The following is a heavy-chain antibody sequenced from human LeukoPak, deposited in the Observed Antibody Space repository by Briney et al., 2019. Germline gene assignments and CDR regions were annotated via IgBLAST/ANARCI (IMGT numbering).Heavy chain of an antibody. CDR3: ARAGLYYYYMDV. D-gene: IGHD6-19*01. J-gene: IGHJ6*03. V-gene: IGHV1-8*02. CDR1: GGTFSSYA. Sequence: GASVKVSCKASGGTFSSYAINWVRQATGQGLEWMGWMNPNSGNTGYAQKFQGRVTMTRNTSISTAYMELSSLRSEDTAVYYCARAGLYYYYMDVWGKGTTVTVSS. CDR2: MNPNSGNT.